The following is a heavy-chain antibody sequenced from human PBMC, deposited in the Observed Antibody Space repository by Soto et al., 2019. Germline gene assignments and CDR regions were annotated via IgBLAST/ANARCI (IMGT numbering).Heavy chain of an antibody. D-gene: IGHD3-9*01. CDR3: ARHDWAKPFDY. CDR2: IHYSGST. V-gene: IGHV4-39*01. CDR1: GGSISSSSYY. Sequence: QLQLQESGPGLVKPSETLSLTCTVSGGSISSSSYYWGWIRQPPGKGLEWIGSIHYSGSTYYNPSLKRRVTISVETSKNQFPLKLSSVTAADTAVYYCARHDWAKPFDYWGQGTLGTVSS. J-gene: IGHJ4*02.